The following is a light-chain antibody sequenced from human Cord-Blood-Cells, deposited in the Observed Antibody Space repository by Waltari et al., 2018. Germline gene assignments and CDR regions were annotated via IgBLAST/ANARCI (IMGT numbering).Light chain of an antibody. CDR3: QQYNNWLET. V-gene: IGKV3-15*01. CDR2: GAS. Sequence: EIVMTRSPATLSVSPGERATLSCRASQSVSSNLAWYQQKPGQAPRLLIYGASTRATGIPARFSGSGSGTEFTLTISSLQSEDFAVYYCQQYNNWLETFGQGTKVEIK. J-gene: IGKJ1*01. CDR1: QSVSSN.